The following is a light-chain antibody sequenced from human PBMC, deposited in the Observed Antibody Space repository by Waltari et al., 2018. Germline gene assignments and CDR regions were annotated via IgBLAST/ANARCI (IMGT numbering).Light chain of an antibody. V-gene: IGKV3-11*01. Sequence: PGDRAALPCRASQSIVDAIAWYQQRPVQTPRLLIYDASNSAPGIPARFSGSGSGTDFTLTISSLEPEDFAVYDCQQRRNWPLSFGQGTRLEIK. J-gene: IGKJ5*01. CDR2: DAS. CDR1: QSIVDA. CDR3: QQRRNWPLS.